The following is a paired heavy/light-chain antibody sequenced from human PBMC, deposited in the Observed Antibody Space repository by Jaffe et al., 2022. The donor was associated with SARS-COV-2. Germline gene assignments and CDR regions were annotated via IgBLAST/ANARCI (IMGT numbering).Heavy chain of an antibody. Sequence: EVQLVESGGDLLQPGGSLRLSCAASGFTFNKYAMSWVRQAPGKGLEWVSGISGGGGRTYYADAVKGRFTISRDNSKNTLYLQMNSLRAEDTAVYYCAKGSSYYYDRSVYYFDYWGQGTLVTVSS. CDR3: AKGSSYYYDRSVYYFDY. CDR2: ISGGGGRT. V-gene: IGHV3-23*04. J-gene: IGHJ4*02. CDR1: GFTFNKYA. D-gene: IGHD3-22*01.
Light chain of an antibody. Sequence: QSVLTQPPSASGTPGQRVTISCSGSSSNIGSYTVNWYQQLPGTAPKLLIYSNNQRPSGVPDRFSGSKSGTSASLAISGLQSEDEADYYCAAWDDSLNGPAFGGGTKLTVL. J-gene: IGLJ2*01. V-gene: IGLV1-44*01. CDR1: SSNIGSYT. CDR3: AAWDDSLNGPA. CDR2: SNN.